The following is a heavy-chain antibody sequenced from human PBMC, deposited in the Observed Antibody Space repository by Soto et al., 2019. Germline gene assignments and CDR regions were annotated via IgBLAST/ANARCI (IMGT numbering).Heavy chain of an antibody. CDR1: GFTVSSNY. D-gene: IGHD4-17*01. CDR3: AKVPKGDYRNWFDP. J-gene: IGHJ5*02. CDR2: ISGSGGST. V-gene: IGHV3-23*04. Sequence: EVQLVESGGGLIQPGGSLRLSCAASGFTVSSNYMSWVRQAPGKGLEWVSAISGSGGSTYYADSVKGRFTISRDNSKNTLYLQMNSLRAEDTAVYYCAKVPKGDYRNWFDPWGQGTLVTVSS.